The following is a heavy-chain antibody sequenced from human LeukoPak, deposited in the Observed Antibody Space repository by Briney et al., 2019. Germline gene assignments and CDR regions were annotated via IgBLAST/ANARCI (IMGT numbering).Heavy chain of an antibody. Sequence: ASVNVSCKASGYTFTGYYMHWVRQAPGQGLEWMGWINPNSGGTNYAQKFQGRVTMTRDTSISTAYMELSRLRSDDTAVYYCARDSYGNSYYYYGMDVWGQGTTVTVSS. CDR3: ARDSYGNSYYYYGMDV. J-gene: IGHJ6*02. CDR2: INPNSGGT. V-gene: IGHV1-2*02. CDR1: GYTFTGYY. D-gene: IGHD5-18*01.